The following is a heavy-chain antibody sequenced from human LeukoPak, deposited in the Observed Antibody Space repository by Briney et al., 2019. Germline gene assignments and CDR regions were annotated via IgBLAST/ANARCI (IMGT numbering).Heavy chain of an antibody. D-gene: IGHD4-11*01. CDR1: GFVFSNYN. CDR3: ARGLVPGFLDY. V-gene: IGHV3-48*01. Sequence: GGSLRLSCAASGFVFSNYNMHWVRQAPGKGLEWVSYISSSSSTIFYADSVKGRFTISRDNAKNSLYLQMNSLRAEDTAVYYCARGLVPGFLDYWGQGTPVTVSS. J-gene: IGHJ4*02. CDR2: ISSSSSTI.